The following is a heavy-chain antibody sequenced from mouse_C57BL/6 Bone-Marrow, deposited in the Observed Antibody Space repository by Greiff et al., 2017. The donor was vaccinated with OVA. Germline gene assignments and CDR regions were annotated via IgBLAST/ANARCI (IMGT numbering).Heavy chain of an antibody. Sequence: EVKLVESGGGLVQPKGSLKLSCAASGFSFNTYAMNWVRQAPGKGLEWVARIRSKSNNYATYYADSVKDRFTISRDDSESMLYLQMNNLKTEDTAMYYCVSPYYDGSSLFAYWGQGTLVTVSA. V-gene: IGHV10-1*01. CDR3: VSPYYDGSSLFAY. CDR1: GFSFNTYA. D-gene: IGHD1-1*01. CDR2: IRSKSNNYAT. J-gene: IGHJ3*01.